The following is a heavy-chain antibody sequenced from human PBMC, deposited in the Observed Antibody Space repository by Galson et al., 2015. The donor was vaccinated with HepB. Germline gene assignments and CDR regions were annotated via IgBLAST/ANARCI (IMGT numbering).Heavy chain of an antibody. CDR2: VYYSGNT. D-gene: IGHD3-10*01. Sequence: SETLSLTCSVSGGSISSDYWSWVRQPPGKGLEWIGSVYYSGNTNYNPSLKSRVTISVDTSKKQFSLRLTSVTAADTAVYYCARQTTLWFGELSVPAFFDLWGRGTLSLSPQ. J-gene: IGHJ2*01. CDR1: GGSISSDY. CDR3: ARQTTLWFGELSVPAFFDL. V-gene: IGHV4-59*08.